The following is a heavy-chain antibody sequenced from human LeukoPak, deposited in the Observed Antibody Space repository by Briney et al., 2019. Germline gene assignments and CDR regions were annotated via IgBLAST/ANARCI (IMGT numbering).Heavy chain of an antibody. J-gene: IGHJ4*02. CDR2: VSGSGSST. V-gene: IGHV3-23*01. CDR3: AKMVGNYYGPGSYVHFDY. CDR1: GFTFSSYW. D-gene: IGHD3-10*01. Sequence: PGGSLRLSCAASGFTFSSYWMSWVRQAPGKGLEWVSTVSGSGSSTYYADSVKGRFTISRDNSKNTMYLQMSSLRADDTATYHCAKMVGNYYGPGSYVHFDYWGQGTLVTVSS.